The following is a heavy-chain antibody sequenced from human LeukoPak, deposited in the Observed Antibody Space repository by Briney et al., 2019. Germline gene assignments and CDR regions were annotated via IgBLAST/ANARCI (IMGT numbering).Heavy chain of an antibody. Sequence: GGSLRFSCAASGFTFSSYAMSWVRQAPGKGLEWVSAISGSGGSTYYADSVKGRFTISRDNSKNTLYLQMNSLRAEDTAVYYCARDGSWSIPPHYYYGMDVWGQGTTVTVSS. CDR2: ISGSGGST. D-gene: IGHD6-13*01. J-gene: IGHJ6*02. V-gene: IGHV3-23*01. CDR1: GFTFSSYA. CDR3: ARDGSWSIPPHYYYGMDV.